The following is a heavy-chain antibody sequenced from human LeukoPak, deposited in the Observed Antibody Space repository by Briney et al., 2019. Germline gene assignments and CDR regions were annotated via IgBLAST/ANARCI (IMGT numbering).Heavy chain of an antibody. J-gene: IGHJ6*03. Sequence: GGSLRLSCAASGFTFSSYGMHWVRQAPGKGLEWVAFIRYDGSNKYYADSVKGRFTISRDNSKNTLYLQMNSLRPEDTAVYYCAKFSNSGYTYYYYMDVWGKGTTVTVSS. CDR2: IRYDGSNK. V-gene: IGHV3-30*02. CDR3: AKFSNSGYTYYYYMDV. D-gene: IGHD5-12*01. CDR1: GFTFSSYG.